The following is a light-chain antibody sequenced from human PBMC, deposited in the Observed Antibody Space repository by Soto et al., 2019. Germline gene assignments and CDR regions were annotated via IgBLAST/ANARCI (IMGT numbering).Light chain of an antibody. Sequence: EIVMTQSPATLSVSPGERATLSCRAGQSVTSNLAWYQQKAGQAPRLLIYGASTRATGIPARISGSGSGTELTLTISSLQSEDFAVYYCQQYNNWPRTFGQGTKVEIK. V-gene: IGKV3-15*01. CDR1: QSVTSN. CDR2: GAS. CDR3: QQYNNWPRT. J-gene: IGKJ1*01.